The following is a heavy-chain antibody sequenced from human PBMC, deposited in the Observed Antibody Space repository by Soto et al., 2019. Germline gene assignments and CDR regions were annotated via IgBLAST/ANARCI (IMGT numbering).Heavy chain of an antibody. V-gene: IGHV4-31*03. D-gene: IGHD3-9*01. CDR3: ARGRYYDILTGYFTFVDF. CDR2: IYYSGNT. CDR1: GGSITSGSYY. Sequence: SSETLSLTCSVSGGSITSGSYYWSWIRQHPGKGLEWIGYIYYSGNTYYNPSLKSRVTISVDTSKNQLSLKLNSMTAADTAVYYSARGRYYDILTGYFTFVDFWGQRTRVAVSS. J-gene: IGHJ6*01.